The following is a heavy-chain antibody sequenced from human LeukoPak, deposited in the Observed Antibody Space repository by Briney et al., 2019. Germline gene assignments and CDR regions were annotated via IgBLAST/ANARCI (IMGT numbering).Heavy chain of an antibody. CDR1: GGSISSYY. CDR3: ARRSSGWIYNAFDI. Sequence: SETLSLTCTVSGGSISSYYWSWIRQPPGKGLEWIGYIYYSGSTNYNPSLKSRVTISVDTSKNQFSLKLSFVTAADTAVYYCARRSSGWIYNAFDIWGQGTMVTVSS. J-gene: IGHJ3*02. V-gene: IGHV4-59*01. D-gene: IGHD6-19*01. CDR2: IYYSGST.